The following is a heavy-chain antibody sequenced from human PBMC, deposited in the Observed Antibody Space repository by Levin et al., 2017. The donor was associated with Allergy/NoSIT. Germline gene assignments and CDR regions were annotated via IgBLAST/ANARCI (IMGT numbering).Heavy chain of an antibody. Sequence: GGSLRLSCAASGFTFSDYYMDWVRQAPGKGLEWVGRSRNKGNSYTTEYAASVKGRFSVSRDNSQNSLYLQMNSLRTEDTAIYYCAQARGDYRAFNMWGQGTMVTVSS. D-gene: IGHD4-17*01. V-gene: IGHV3-72*01. CDR3: AQARGDYRAFNM. CDR1: GFTFSDYY. J-gene: IGHJ3*02. CDR2: SRNKGNSYTT.